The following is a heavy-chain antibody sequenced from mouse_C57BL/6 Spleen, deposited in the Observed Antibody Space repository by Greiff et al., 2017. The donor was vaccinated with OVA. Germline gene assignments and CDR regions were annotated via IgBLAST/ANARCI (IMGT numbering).Heavy chain of an antibody. J-gene: IGHJ3*01. D-gene: IGHD2-4*01. V-gene: IGHV1-9*01. CDR1: GYTFTGYW. CDR3: ARGGYYDYDKGWAY. CDR2: ILPGSGST. Sequence: VQVVESGAELMKPGASVKLSCKATGYTFTGYWIEWVKQRPGHGLEWIGEILPGSGSTNYNEKFKGKATFTADTSSNTAYMQLSSLTTEDSAIYYCARGGYYDYDKGWAYWGQGTLVTVSA.